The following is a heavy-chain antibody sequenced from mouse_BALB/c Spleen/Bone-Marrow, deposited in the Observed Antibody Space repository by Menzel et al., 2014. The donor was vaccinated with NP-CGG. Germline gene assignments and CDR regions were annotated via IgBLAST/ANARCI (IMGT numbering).Heavy chain of an antibody. Sequence: VQLQQSGSVLVRPGASVKLSCKASGYTSTSSWMHWAKQRPGQGLEWIGEIHPNSGNTNYNEKFKGKATLTVDTSSSTAYVDLSSLTSEDSAVYYCARWGFDYWGQGTTLTVSS. CDR1: GYTSTSSW. CDR3: ARWGFDY. V-gene: IGHV1S130*01. J-gene: IGHJ2*01. CDR2: IHPNSGNT.